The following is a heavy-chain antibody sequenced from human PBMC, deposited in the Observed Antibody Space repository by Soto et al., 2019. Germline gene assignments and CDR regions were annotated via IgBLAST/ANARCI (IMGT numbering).Heavy chain of an antibody. V-gene: IGHV3-30*04. CDR1: GFLFSSYA. Sequence: PGGSLRLSCAASGFLFSSYAMHWVRQFPGKGLEWVALISHDGTNKDYADSVRGRFTISRDNSKNILFMQMNSLRPDDTADYYCARVPAYPYYFDSWGQGTLVTVSS. J-gene: IGHJ4*02. CDR2: ISHDGTNK. CDR3: ARVPAYPYYFDS.